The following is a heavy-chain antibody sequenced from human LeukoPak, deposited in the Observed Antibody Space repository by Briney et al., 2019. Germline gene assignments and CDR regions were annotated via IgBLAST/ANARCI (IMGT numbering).Heavy chain of an antibody. V-gene: IGHV1-46*01. CDR1: GYIFTNHY. CDR3: ARMGMDSAMVTNFFDS. D-gene: IGHD5-18*01. Sequence: ASVKPSCKASGYIFTNHYMHWVRQAPGQGLEWMGVIHPSGGSTSYAPKFQGRVVMTKDTSTSTVYLDLSSLRFEDTALYYCARMGMDSAMVTNFFDSWGQGTMVTVSS. J-gene: IGHJ4*02. CDR2: IHPSGGST.